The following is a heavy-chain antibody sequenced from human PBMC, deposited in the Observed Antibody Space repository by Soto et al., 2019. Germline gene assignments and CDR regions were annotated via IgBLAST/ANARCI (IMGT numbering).Heavy chain of an antibody. CDR3: ARIDSSGYYFDY. CDR2: IDWDDDK. D-gene: IGHD3-22*01. V-gene: IGHV2-70*01. CDR1: GFSLSTSGMC. Sequence: SGPTLVNPTQTLTLTCTFSGFSLSTSGMCVSWIRQPPGKALEWLALIDWDDDKYYSTSLKTRLTISKDTSKNQVVLTMTNVDPVDTATYYCARIDSSGYYFDYWGQGTLVTVSS. J-gene: IGHJ4*02.